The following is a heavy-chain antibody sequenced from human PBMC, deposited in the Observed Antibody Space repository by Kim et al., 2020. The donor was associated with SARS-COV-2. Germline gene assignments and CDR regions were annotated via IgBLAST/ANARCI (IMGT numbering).Heavy chain of an antibody. J-gene: IGHJ4*02. CDR3: ANPHRECTKGVCLVLFDS. CDR1: GFTFSSYA. D-gene: IGHD2-8*01. CDR2: ISGGGGST. Sequence: GGSLRLSCVASGFTFSSYAMSWVRQAPGKGLEWVSAISGGGGSTYYADSVKGRFTISRDNSKNTLYLQMNSLRVDDTAVYYCANPHRECTKGVCLVLFDSWGQGTLVTVSS. V-gene: IGHV3-23*01.